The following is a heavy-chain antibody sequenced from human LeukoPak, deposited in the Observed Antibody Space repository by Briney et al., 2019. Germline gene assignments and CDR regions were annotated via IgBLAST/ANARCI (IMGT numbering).Heavy chain of an antibody. CDR1: GYTFTSYG. J-gene: IGHJ6*03. V-gene: IGHV1-18*01. CDR2: ISAYNGNT. Sequence: HSASVKVSCKASGYTFTSYGISWVRQAPGKGPEWMGWISAYNGNTNYAQKLQGRVTMTTDTSTSTAYMELRSLRSDDTAVYYCARIYYDFWSGLGGYYYYYMDVWGKGTTVTISS. CDR3: ARIYYDFWSGLGGYYYYYMDV. D-gene: IGHD3-3*01.